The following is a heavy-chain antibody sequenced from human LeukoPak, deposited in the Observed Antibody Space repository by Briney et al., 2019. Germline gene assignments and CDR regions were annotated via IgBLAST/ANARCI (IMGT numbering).Heavy chain of an antibody. Sequence: PGGSLRLSCAASGFTFSNYGMHWVRQAPGRGLEWVAVIWHDGSNKCYADSVKGRFTISRDNSKNTLYLQMNSPRVEDTAMYYCANGFDYWGQGILVTVSS. CDR3: ANGFDY. V-gene: IGHV3-33*06. J-gene: IGHJ4*02. CDR1: GFTFSNYG. CDR2: IWHDGSNK.